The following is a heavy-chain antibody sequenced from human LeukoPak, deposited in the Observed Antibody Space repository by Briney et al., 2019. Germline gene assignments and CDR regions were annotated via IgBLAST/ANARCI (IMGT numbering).Heavy chain of an antibody. V-gene: IGHV1-69*04. J-gene: IGHJ6*02. D-gene: IGHD1-26*01. CDR2: RIPILGIA. CDR1: GGTFSSYA. Sequence: SVKVSCNASGGTFSSYAISWVRQAPGQGREWMGRRIPILGIANYAQKFQGRVTITADKSTSTAYMELSSLRSEDTAVYYCARDRGGRYFDGSSLYYGMDVWGQGNTVTVSS. CDR3: ARDRGGRYFDGSSLYYGMDV.